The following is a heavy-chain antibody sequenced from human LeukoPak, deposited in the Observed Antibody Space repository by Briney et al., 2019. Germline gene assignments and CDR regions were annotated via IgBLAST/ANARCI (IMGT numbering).Heavy chain of an antibody. CDR1: GGSISSYY. J-gene: IGHJ5*02. V-gene: IGHV4-59*08. D-gene: IGHD3-3*01. Sequence: SETLSLTCTVSGGSISSYYWSWIRQPPGKGLEWIGYIYYSGSTNYNPSLKSRVTISVDTSKNQFSLKPSSVTAADTAVYYCARQSTDFWSGYTKVVWFDPWGQGTLVTVSS. CDR2: IYYSGST. CDR3: ARQSTDFWSGYTKVVWFDP.